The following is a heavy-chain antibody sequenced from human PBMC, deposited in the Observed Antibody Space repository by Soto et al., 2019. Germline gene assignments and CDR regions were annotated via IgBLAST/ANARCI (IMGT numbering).Heavy chain of an antibody. J-gene: IGHJ4*02. CDR2: INEDGSEE. CDR1: GSSISDYW. CDR3: CHTWV. Sequence: EVQMVESGGGLVQPGGSLRLSCAASGSSISDYWMSWVRQAPGKGLEWVGNINEDGSEENYVDSVKGRFTISRDNARNSLYLQMNSLRVEDTAVYYCCHTWVGGQGTLVTVSS. D-gene: IGHD1-26*01. V-gene: IGHV3-7*01.